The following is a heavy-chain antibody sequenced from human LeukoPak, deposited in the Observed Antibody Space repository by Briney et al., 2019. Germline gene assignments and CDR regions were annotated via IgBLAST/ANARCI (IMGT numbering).Heavy chain of an antibody. Sequence: PSETLSLTCTVSGGSISSYYWSWIRQPPGKGLEWIGYIYYSGSTNYNPSLKSRVTISVDTSKNQFSLKLSSVTAADTAVYYCARGHLYSSFDYWGQGTLVTVSS. J-gene: IGHJ4*02. V-gene: IGHV4-59*01. CDR1: GGSISSYY. CDR3: ARGHLYSSFDY. CDR2: IYYSGST. D-gene: IGHD6-13*01.